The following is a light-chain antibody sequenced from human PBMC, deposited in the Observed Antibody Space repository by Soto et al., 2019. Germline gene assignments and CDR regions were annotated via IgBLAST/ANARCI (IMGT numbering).Light chain of an antibody. CDR1: QIVSSNF. V-gene: IGKV3-20*01. Sequence: EIVLTQSPGTLSLSPGERATLSCRASQIVSSNFLAWYQQKPGQAPRLLIYGASSRATGIPDRFGGSGSGTAFTLTISRLEPEDFAVYDCQQYGSSPYTFGQGTKVEIK. CDR3: QQYGSSPYT. CDR2: GAS. J-gene: IGKJ2*01.